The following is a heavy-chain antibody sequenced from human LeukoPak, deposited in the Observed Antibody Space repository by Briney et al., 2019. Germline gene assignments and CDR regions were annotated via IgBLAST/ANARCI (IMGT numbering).Heavy chain of an antibody. CDR1: GFTFSSYA. CDR3: ARGYGYSSSWYSWYMDV. Sequence: PGGSLRLSCAASGFTFSSYAMHWVRQAPGKGLEWVAVISYDGSNKYYADSVKGRFTISRDNSKNTLYLQMNSLRAEDTAVYYCARGYGYSSSWYSWYMDVWGKGTTVTVSS. D-gene: IGHD6-13*01. J-gene: IGHJ6*03. V-gene: IGHV3-30*04. CDR2: ISYDGSNK.